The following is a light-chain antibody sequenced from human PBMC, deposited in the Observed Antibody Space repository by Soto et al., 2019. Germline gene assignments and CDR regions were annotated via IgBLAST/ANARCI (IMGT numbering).Light chain of an antibody. CDR1: QSISKY. Sequence: DIQMTQSPSTLSVFVGDRVTITCRASQSISKYLGWYQQKPGKAPNLLIYDASILESGVQSRFSGSGSGTEFSLTISSLQADYFATYYCQQYKSYTSWTFGQGTKVEI. CDR2: DAS. CDR3: QQYKSYTSWT. V-gene: IGKV1-5*01. J-gene: IGKJ1*01.